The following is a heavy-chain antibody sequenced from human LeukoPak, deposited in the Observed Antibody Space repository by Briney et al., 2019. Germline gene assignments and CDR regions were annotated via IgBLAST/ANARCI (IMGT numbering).Heavy chain of an antibody. D-gene: IGHD6-19*01. J-gene: IGHJ5*02. CDR2: IYYSGST. Sequence: SETRSLTCTVSGGSISGYYWSWIRQPPGKGLEWIGYIYYSGSTNYNPSLKSRVTISVDTSKNQFSLKLSSVTAADTAVYYCARHGQQWPPQLFDPWGQGTLVTVSS. CDR3: ARHGQQWPPQLFDP. CDR1: GGSISGYY. V-gene: IGHV4-59*08.